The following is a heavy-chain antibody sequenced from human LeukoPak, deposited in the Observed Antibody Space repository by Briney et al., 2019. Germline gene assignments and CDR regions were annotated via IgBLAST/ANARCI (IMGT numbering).Heavy chain of an antibody. Sequence: GGSLRLSCSASGFTLSSYAMHWVRQAPGKGLEYVSAISSNGGSTYYADSVKGRFTISRDNSKNTLYLQMSSLRAEDTAVYYCVKDGCSGGSCYSFDYWGQGTLVTVSS. D-gene: IGHD2-15*01. CDR3: VKDGCSGGSCYSFDY. CDR2: ISSNGGST. J-gene: IGHJ4*02. CDR1: GFTLSSYA. V-gene: IGHV3-64D*09.